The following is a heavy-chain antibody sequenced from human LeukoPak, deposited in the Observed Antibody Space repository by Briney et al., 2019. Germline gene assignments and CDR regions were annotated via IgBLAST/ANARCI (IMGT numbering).Heavy chain of an antibody. J-gene: IGHJ6*02. CDR3: ASFPHEDYYYYGMDV. Sequence: ASVKVSCKASGYTFTGYYMHWVRQAPGQGLEWMGWMNPNSGNTGYAQKFQGRVTMTRNTSISTAYMELSSLRSEDTAVYYCASFPHEDYYYYGMDVWGQGTTVTVSS. V-gene: IGHV1-8*02. CDR2: MNPNSGNT. CDR1: GYTFTGYY.